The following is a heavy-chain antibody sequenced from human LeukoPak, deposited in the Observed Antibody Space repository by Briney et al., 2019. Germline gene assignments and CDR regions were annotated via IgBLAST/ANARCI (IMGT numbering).Heavy chain of an antibody. J-gene: IGHJ4*02. CDR2: INPSGGST. CDR3: ASAGIVDTAMEYYFDY. V-gene: IGHV1-46*01. CDR1: GYTFTSYY. D-gene: IGHD5-18*01. Sequence: ASVNVSCKASGYTFTSYYMHWVRQAPGQGLEWMGIINPSGGSTSYAQKFQGRVTMTRDTSTSTVYMELSSLRSEDTAVYYCASAGIVDTAMEYYFDYWGQGTLVTVSS.